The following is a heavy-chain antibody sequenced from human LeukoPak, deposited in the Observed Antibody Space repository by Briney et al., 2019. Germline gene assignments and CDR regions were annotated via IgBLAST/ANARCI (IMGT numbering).Heavy chain of an antibody. CDR1: GGSISSSSYY. CDR3: ARHEVVVVPAAKLNWFDP. Sequence: SETLSLTCTVSGGSISSSSYYGGWIRQPPGKGLGWIGSILYSGITYYNPSLKSRVTISVDTSKNQFSLKLSSVTAADTAVYYCARHEVVVVPAAKLNWFDPWGQGTLVTVSS. V-gene: IGHV4-39*01. J-gene: IGHJ5*02. D-gene: IGHD2-2*01. CDR2: ILYSGIT.